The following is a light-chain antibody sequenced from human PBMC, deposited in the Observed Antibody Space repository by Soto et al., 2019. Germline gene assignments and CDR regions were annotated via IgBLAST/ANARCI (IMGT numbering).Light chain of an antibody. CDR1: SSDVGSYNL. V-gene: IGLV2-23*01. CDR2: EGS. CDR3: CSYAGSSVVV. J-gene: IGLJ2*01. Sequence: QSALTQPASVSGSPGQSITISCTGTSSDVGSYNLVSWYQQHPGKAPKLMIYEGSKRPSGVSNRFSGSKSGNTASLTISGLQAEDEADYYCCSYAGSSVVVFGGATQLTVL.